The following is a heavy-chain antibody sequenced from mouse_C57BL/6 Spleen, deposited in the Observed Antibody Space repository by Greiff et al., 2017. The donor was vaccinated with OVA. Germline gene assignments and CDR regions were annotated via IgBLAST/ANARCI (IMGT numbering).Heavy chain of an antibody. CDR2: IYPGDGDT. CDR3: APYGSSPYYYAMDY. CDR1: GYAFSSYW. V-gene: IGHV1-80*01. D-gene: IGHD1-1*01. Sequence: QVHVKQSGAELVKPGASVKISCKASGYAFSSYWMNWVKQRPGKGLEWIGQIYPGDGDTNYNGKFKGKATLTADKSSSTAYMQLSSLTSEDSAVYFCAPYGSSPYYYAMDYWGQGTSVTVSS. J-gene: IGHJ4*01.